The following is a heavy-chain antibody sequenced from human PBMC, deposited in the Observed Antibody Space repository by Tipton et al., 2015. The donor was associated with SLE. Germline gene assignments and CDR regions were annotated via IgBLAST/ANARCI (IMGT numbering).Heavy chain of an antibody. J-gene: IGHJ3*02. Sequence: SLRLSCAASGFTFSTYWMTWVRQAPGKGLEWVGNIKMDGSETYYGDSMKGRFTISRDNAKNSLFLQMYSLRAEDTAVYFCARDPRITMVRGVGAFDIWGHGTMVTVSS. V-gene: IGHV3-7*01. CDR2: IKMDGSET. D-gene: IGHD3-10*01. CDR3: ARDPRITMVRGVGAFDI. CDR1: GFTFSTYW.